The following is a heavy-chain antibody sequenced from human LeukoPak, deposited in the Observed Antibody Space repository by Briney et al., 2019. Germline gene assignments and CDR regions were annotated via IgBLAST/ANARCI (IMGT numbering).Heavy chain of an antibody. CDR2: INPNSGGT. V-gene: IGHV1-2*02. Sequence: ASVKVSCKASGYTFTGYYMHWVRQSPGQGLEWMGWINPNSGGTNYAQKFQSRVTMTRDTSISTACMELSRLRSDDTAVYYCAREPIAVAGQNAFDIWGQGTMVSVPS. J-gene: IGHJ3*02. CDR3: AREPIAVAGQNAFDI. CDR1: GYTFTGYY. D-gene: IGHD6-19*01.